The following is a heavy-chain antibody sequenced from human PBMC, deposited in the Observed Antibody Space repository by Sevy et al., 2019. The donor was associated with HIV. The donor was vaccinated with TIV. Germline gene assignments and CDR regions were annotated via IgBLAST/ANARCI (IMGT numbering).Heavy chain of an antibody. D-gene: IGHD3-10*01. CDR3: ARWYGNNFDY. V-gene: IGHV4-39*01. J-gene: IGHJ4*02. CDR1: GGTISSSSYR. Sequence: SETLSLTCTVSGGTISSSSYRWGWIRQPPGKGLEWVGSIYHTGAADDNPSLKRRVTMSVDTSKNQFSLQVGSVTAADTAVYYCARWYGNNFDYWGQGALVTDSS. CDR2: IYHTGAA.